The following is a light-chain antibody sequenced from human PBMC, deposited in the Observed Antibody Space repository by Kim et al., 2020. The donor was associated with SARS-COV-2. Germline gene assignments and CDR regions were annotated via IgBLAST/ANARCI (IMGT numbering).Light chain of an antibody. J-gene: IGKJ3*01. Sequence: SVGDRVTITCQASQDISNYLNWYQQKPGKAPKLLIYDASNLETGVPSRFSGSGSGTDFSFTIRSLQPEDIATYYCQQYDNLPGFTFGPGTKVDIK. CDR1: QDISNY. V-gene: IGKV1-33*01. CDR2: DAS. CDR3: QQYDNLPGFT.